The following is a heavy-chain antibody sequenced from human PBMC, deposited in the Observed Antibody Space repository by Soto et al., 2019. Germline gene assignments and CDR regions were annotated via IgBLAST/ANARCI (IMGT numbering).Heavy chain of an antibody. V-gene: IGHV4-39*01. D-gene: IGHD6-13*01. CDR2: IYYSGNT. CDR1: GFSISSGTYY. Sequence: SETLSLTCTVSGFSISSGTYYWGWVRQSPGKGLEWIGTIYYSGNTYYKPSLKSRVTISIDTSKNQFSLKLSSVTAADTAVYYCADGVDSRSWYSEYYFDYWGQGTLVTVSS. CDR3: ADGVDSRSWYSEYYFDY. J-gene: IGHJ4*02.